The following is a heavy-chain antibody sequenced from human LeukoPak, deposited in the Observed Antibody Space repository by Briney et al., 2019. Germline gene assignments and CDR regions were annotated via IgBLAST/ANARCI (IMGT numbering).Heavy chain of an antibody. D-gene: IGHD2-15*01. CDR1: GFTFDDYG. CDR3: AKVYCSGGSCYGLDY. V-gene: IGHV3-23*01. CDR2: ISGSGDST. J-gene: IGHJ4*02. Sequence: GGSLRLSCAASGFTFDDYGMSWVRQAPGKGLEWVSAISGSGDSTSYADSVRGRFTISRDNSMDTLFLQMNSLRGEDTALYYCAKVYCSGGSCYGLDYWGQGTLVTVSS.